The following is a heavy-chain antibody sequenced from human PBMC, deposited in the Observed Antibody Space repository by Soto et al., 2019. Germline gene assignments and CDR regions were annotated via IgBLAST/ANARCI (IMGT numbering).Heavy chain of an antibody. J-gene: IGHJ5*02. CDR3: ARDVSSSWYKVEKWFDP. CDR2: ISAYNGNT. V-gene: IGHV1-18*01. Sequence: ASVKVSCKASGYTFTSHGISWVRQAPGQGLEWMGWISAYNGNTNYAQKLQGRVTMTTDTSKNQFSLKLSSVTAADTAVYYCARDVSSSWYKVEKWFDPWGQGTLVTVSS. CDR1: GYTFTSHG. D-gene: IGHD6-13*01.